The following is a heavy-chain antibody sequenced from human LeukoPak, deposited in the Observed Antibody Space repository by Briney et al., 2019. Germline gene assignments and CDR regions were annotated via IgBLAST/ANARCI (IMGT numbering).Heavy chain of an antibody. Sequence: GESLKISCKGSGYSFTSYWIGWVRQMPGKGLEWMGTIYPGDSDTRYSPSFQGQVTISADKSISTAYLQWSSLKASDTAMYYCARLRGSGSYPYYFDYWGQGTLVTVSS. D-gene: IGHD3-10*01. CDR3: ARLRGSGSYPYYFDY. CDR1: GYSFTSYW. CDR2: IYPGDSDT. V-gene: IGHV5-51*01. J-gene: IGHJ4*02.